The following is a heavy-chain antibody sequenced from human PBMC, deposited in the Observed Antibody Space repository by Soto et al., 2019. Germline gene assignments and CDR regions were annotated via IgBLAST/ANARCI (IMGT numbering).Heavy chain of an antibody. V-gene: IGHV4-59*08. CDR1: GGSIISYY. CDR2: IDYTGST. CDR3: ARHSRAHPPGTAAAGTVWFDP. D-gene: IGHD6-13*01. J-gene: IGHJ5*02. Sequence: SETLSLTCTVSGGSIISYYWSWIRQPPGKGLEWIAYIDYTGSTNYNPSLKSRVTISVDTSRNQFSLKLTSVTAADTAVYYCARHSRAHPPGTAAAGTVWFDPWGQGTLVTVS.